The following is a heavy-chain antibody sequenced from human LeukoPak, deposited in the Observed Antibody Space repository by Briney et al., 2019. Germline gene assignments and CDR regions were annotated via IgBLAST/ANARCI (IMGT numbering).Heavy chain of an antibody. CDR1: GYTFTGYY. CDR3: ARKSEGGSGWYDY. CDR2: INPNSGGT. D-gene: IGHD6-19*01. J-gene: IGHJ4*02. Sequence: ASVKVSCKASGYTFTGYYMHWMRQAPGQGLEWMGWINPNSGGTNYAQKFQGRVTMTRDTSISTAYMELSRLRPDDTAVYYCARKSEGGSGWYDYWGQGTLVTVSS. V-gene: IGHV1-2*02.